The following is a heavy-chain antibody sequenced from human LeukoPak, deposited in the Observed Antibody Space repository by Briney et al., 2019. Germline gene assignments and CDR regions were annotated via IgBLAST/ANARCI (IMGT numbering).Heavy chain of an antibody. CDR1: GFTFSSYG. J-gene: IGHJ5*02. D-gene: IGHD3-22*01. CDR3: ARAVGDSSGYRFDP. CDR2: IWYDGSNK. Sequence: GGSLRLSCAASGFTFSSYGMHWVRQAPGKGLEWVAVIWYDGSNKYYADSVKGRFTISRDNSKNTLYLQMNSLRAEDTAVYYCARAVGDSSGYRFDPWGQGTLVTVSS. V-gene: IGHV3-33*01.